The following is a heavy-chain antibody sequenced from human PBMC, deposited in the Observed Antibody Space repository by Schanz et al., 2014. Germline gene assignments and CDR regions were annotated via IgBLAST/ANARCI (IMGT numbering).Heavy chain of an antibody. CDR2: ISYDGRSK. D-gene: IGHD3-22*01. CDR3: AKSYDTSGYSGFDY. Sequence: QVQLVESGGGVVQPGRSLRVSCAASGFTFSSYAMHWVRQAPGKGLEWVAVISYDGRSKYYADSVKGRFTISRDNSKNTLYLQMNSLRAEDTAVYFCAKSYDTSGYSGFDYWGQGTLVTVSS. J-gene: IGHJ4*02. V-gene: IGHV3-30-3*02. CDR1: GFTFSSYA.